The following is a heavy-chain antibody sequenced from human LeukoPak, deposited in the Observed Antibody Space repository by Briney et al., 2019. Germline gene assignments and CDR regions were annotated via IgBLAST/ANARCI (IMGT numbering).Heavy chain of an antibody. CDR3: ARGWEQQGVGAFHV. CDR2: ISSSSSYI. CDR1: GFSFTFYS. V-gene: IGHV3-21*01. J-gene: IGHJ3*01. D-gene: IGHD1/OR15-1a*01. Sequence: GGSLRLSCAASGFSFTFYSMNWVRQAPGKGLEWVSSISSSSSYIYYADSVKGRFTISRDNAKNSLNLQMNSLRAEDTAVYYCARGWEQQGVGAFHVWGQGTMVTVSS.